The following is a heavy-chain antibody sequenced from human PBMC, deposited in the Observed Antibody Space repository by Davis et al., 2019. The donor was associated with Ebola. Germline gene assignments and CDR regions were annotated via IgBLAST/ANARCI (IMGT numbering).Heavy chain of an antibody. J-gene: IGHJ4*02. CDR1: GFTFSSYA. CDR3: AKYSGSGSPYDY. D-gene: IGHD3-10*01. V-gene: IGHV3-23*01. CDR2: ISSSGGTT. Sequence: GESLKISCAASGFTFSSYAMSWVRQAPGKGLEWVSSISSSGGTTYYTDSVKGRFTISRDSSKNTLYLQMNSLRVDDTAVYYCAKYSGSGSPYDYWGQGTLVTVSS.